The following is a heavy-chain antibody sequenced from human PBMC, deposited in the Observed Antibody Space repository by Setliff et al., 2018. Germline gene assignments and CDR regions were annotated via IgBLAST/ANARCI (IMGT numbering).Heavy chain of an antibody. CDR1: GYPFIEHY. CDR3: ARGGGSYRAGNSRPTYWFDP. J-gene: IGHJ5*02. V-gene: IGHV1-2*02. Sequence: ASVKVSCKTSGYPFIEHYVNWVRQAPGQGPEWMGWIRPNGGGTHYAQKFQGRATMTRDTANSTVYMDLSSLTSDDTAIYYCARGGGSYRAGNSRPTYWFDPWGQGTLVTVSS. CDR2: IRPNGGGT. D-gene: IGHD2-21*01.